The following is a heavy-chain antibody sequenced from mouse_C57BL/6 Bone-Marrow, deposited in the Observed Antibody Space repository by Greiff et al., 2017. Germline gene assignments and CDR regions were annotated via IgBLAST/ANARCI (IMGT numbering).Heavy chain of an antibody. Sequence: EVKLMESGPGLVKPSQSLSLTCSVTGYSITSGYYWNWIRQFPGNILEWMGYISYDGSNNYNPSLKNRISITRDTSKNQFCLKLNSVTTEDTATYYCARDALLAMDYWGQGTSVTVSS. CDR1: GYSITSGYY. J-gene: IGHJ4*01. V-gene: IGHV3-6*01. CDR2: ISYDGSN. CDR3: ARDALLAMDY.